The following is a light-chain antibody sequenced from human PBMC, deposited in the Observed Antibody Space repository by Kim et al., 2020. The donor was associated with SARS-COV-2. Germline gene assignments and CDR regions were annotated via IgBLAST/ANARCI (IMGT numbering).Light chain of an antibody. J-gene: IGLJ3*02. Sequence: SVALGQTARITCGGNNIGTKKVHWFQQKPGQAPVLVIYRDRNRPSGIPGRFSGSNSGNTATLTISRAQPGDEADYYCQVWDSSTGVFGGGTQLTVL. CDR2: RDR. CDR3: QVWDSSTGV. V-gene: IGLV3-9*01. CDR1: NIGTKK.